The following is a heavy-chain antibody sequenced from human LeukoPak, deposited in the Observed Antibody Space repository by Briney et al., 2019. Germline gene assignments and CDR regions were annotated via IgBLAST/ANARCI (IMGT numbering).Heavy chain of an antibody. J-gene: IGHJ5*02. D-gene: IGHD1-1*01. Sequence: PGESLKISCKGSGYSFTTYWIGWVRQTPGKGLEWMGIIYPGDSDTRYSPSFRGQVTISADKSISTAYLQWSSLRASDTAMYYCARLPNWNEGFDPWGQGTLVTVSS. V-gene: IGHV5-51*01. CDR1: GYSFTTYW. CDR3: ARLPNWNEGFDP. CDR2: IYPGDSDT.